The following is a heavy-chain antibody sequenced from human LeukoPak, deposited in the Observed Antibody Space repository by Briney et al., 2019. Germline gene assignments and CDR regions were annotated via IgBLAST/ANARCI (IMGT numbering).Heavy chain of an antibody. CDR2: IRYDGSNK. D-gene: IGHD3-10*01. J-gene: IGHJ4*02. CDR1: GFTFSSYG. V-gene: IGHV3-30*02. CDR3: AKDMTPFFYGSGRDYFDY. Sequence: GGSLRLSCAASGFTFSSYGMHWVRQAPGKGLEWVAFIRYDGSNKYYADSVKGRFTISRDNSKNTLYLQMNSLGAEDTAVYYCAKDMTPFFYGSGRDYFDYWGQGTLVTVSS.